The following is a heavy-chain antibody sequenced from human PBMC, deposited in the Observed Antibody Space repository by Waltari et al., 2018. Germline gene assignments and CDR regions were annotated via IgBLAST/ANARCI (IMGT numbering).Heavy chain of an antibody. CDR3: ARGTRGGDY. Sequence: EVQLVESGGGLVQPGGSLRLSCAASGFTFSSYWMSWVRQAPGKGLGWGANIKQDGSDKYYVDSVKGRFTISRDNAKNSLYLQMNSLRAEDTAVYYCARGTRGGDYWGQGTLVTVSS. V-gene: IGHV3-7*04. CDR2: IKQDGSDK. D-gene: IGHD2-2*01. CDR1: GFTFSSYW. J-gene: IGHJ4*02.